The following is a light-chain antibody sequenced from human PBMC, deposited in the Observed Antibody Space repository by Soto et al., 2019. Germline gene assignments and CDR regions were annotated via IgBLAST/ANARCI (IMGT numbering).Light chain of an antibody. CDR2: DVS. Sequence: QSALTQPASVSGSPGQSITISCTGTSSDVGGYNYVSWYQQHPGKAPKLTIYDVSNRPSGVSNRFSGSKSGNTASLTISGLQAEDEADYYCSSYTSSSTWVFGGGTKVTVL. CDR3: SSYTSSSTWV. CDR1: SSDVGGYNY. V-gene: IGLV2-14*01. J-gene: IGLJ3*02.